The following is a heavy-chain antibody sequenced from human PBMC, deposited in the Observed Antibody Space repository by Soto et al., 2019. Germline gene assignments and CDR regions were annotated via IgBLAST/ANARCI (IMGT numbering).Heavy chain of an antibody. Sequence: KSSETLSLTCTVSGGSISSYYWSWIRQPAGKGLEWIGRIYTSGSTNYNPSLKSRVTMSVDTSKNQFSLKLSSVTAADTAVYYCARSGAALHYYYYGMDVWGQGTTVTVSS. J-gene: IGHJ6*02. V-gene: IGHV4-4*07. CDR1: GGSISSYY. CDR3: ARSGAALHYYYYGMDV. CDR2: IYTSGST. D-gene: IGHD6-6*01.